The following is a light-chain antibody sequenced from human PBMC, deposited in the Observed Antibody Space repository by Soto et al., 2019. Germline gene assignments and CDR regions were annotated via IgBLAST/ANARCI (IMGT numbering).Light chain of an antibody. CDR3: CSYAGTYTQWV. V-gene: IGLV2-11*01. CDR2: DVS. CDR1: SSDVGGYNY. J-gene: IGLJ3*02. Sequence: QSALTQPRSVSGSPGQSVTISCTGTSSDVGGYNYVSWYQQHPGNAPKLVIYDVSKRPSGVPDRFSGSKSGNTASLTVSGLQAEDEADYSCCSYAGTYTQWVFGGGTKVTVL.